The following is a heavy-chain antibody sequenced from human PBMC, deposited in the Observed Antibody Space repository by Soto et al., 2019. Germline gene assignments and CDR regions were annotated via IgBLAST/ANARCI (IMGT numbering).Heavy chain of an antibody. CDR2: IDPSDSYT. CDR1: GYSFTSYW. J-gene: IGHJ6*02. Sequence: RGESLKISCKGSGYSFTSYWISWVRQMPGKGLEWMGRIDPSDSYTNYSPSFQGHVTISADKSISTAYLQWSSLKASDTAMYYCARRVPAATEYGMAVWGQGTTVTVSS. V-gene: IGHV5-10-1*01. CDR3: ARRVPAATEYGMAV. D-gene: IGHD2-2*01.